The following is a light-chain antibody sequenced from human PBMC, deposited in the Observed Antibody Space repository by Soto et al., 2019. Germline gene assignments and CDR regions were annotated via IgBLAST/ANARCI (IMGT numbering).Light chain of an antibody. Sequence: QSALTQPASVSGSPGQSIAISCTGTSSDVGGYNFVSWYQQHPGKAPKLVIYDVNIRPSGVSDRFSGSKSGNTASLTISGLQDEDEDDYYCSSYSDSSTLVVFGGGTKLTVL. J-gene: IGLJ2*01. V-gene: IGLV2-14*03. CDR3: SSYSDSSTLVV. CDR1: SSDVGGYNF. CDR2: DVN.